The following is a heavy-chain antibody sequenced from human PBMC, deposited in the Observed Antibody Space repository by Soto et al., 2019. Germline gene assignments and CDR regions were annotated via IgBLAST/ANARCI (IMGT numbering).Heavy chain of an antibody. Sequence: QVQLVQSGAEVKKPGASVKVSCKASGYTFTSYGISWVRQAPGQGLEWMGWISAYNGNTNYAQKLQGRVTMTTDTGTSTAYKELGSLRADDTAVYYWAREGTYYYSSGYWVFDYWGQGTLVTVSS. CDR2: ISAYNGNT. V-gene: IGHV1-18*01. D-gene: IGHD3-22*01. J-gene: IGHJ4*02. CDR1: GYTFTSYG. CDR3: AREGTYYYSSGYWVFDY.